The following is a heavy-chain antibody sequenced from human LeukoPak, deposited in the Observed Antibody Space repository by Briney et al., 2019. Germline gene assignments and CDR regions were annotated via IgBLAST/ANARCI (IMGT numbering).Heavy chain of an antibody. Sequence: PSETLSLTCTVSGGSISSHYWSWIRQPPGKGLEWIGYIYCSGSTNYNPSLKSRVTISVDTSKNQFSLKLSSVTAADTAVYYCARVGNYYDSSGYYSFDYWGQGTLVTVSS. CDR3: ARVGNYYDSSGYYSFDY. CDR1: GGSISSHY. V-gene: IGHV4-59*11. D-gene: IGHD3-22*01. J-gene: IGHJ4*02. CDR2: IYCSGST.